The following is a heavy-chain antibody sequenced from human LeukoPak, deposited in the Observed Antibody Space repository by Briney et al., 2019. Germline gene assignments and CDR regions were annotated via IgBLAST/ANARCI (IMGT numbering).Heavy chain of an antibody. CDR2: INPNSGGT. J-gene: IGHJ5*02. D-gene: IGHD3-16*01. Sequence: ASVKVSCKASGYTFTGYYMHWVRQAPGRGLEWMGWINPNSGGTNYARKFQGRVTMTRDTSISTAYMELSRLRSDDTAVYYCAGQITIGNWFDPWGQGTLVTVSS. CDR3: AGQITIGNWFDP. V-gene: IGHV1-2*02. CDR1: GYTFTGYY.